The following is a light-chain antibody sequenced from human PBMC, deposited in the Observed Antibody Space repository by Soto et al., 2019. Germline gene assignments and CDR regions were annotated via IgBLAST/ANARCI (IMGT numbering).Light chain of an antibody. J-gene: IGLJ1*01. CDR1: SSDVGGYNY. CDR2: EFS. Sequence: QSVLTQPASVSGSPGQSTTISCTGTSSDVGGYNYVSWYQQHPGKAPKLMIYEFSNRPSRVSNRFSGSKSCNTASLTISGLQVEDEADYYCSSYTRSSTSYVFGAGTKVTVL. V-gene: IGLV2-14*01. CDR3: SSYTRSSTSYV.